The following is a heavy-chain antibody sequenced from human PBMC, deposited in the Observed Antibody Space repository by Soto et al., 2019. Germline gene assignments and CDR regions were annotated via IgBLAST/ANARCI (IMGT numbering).Heavy chain of an antibody. Sequence: PGGSLRLSCAASGFTLTSYAMSWVRQAPGKGLECVSFISGGGDITYYADSVKGRFTISRDTSTNTLYLQMNSLRAEDTAVYYCAKDRACSSGHVLLDYRGPGTLVTVSS. V-gene: IGHV3-23*01. CDR3: AKDRACSSGHVLLDY. CDR1: GFTLTSYA. J-gene: IGHJ4*02. D-gene: IGHD5-18*01. CDR2: ISGGGDIT.